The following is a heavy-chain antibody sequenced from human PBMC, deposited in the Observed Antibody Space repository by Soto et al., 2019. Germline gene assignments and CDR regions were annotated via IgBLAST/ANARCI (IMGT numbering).Heavy chain of an antibody. CDR1: GFTFSSYA. CDR3: ARVGYYDSSGYTPFQH. D-gene: IGHD3-22*01. Sequence: PGGSLRLSCAASGFTFSSYAMHWVRQAPGKGLEWVAVISYDGSNKYYADSVKGRFTISRDNSKNTLYLQMNSLRAEDTAVYYCARVGYYDSSGYTPFQHWGQGT. V-gene: IGHV3-30-3*01. CDR2: ISYDGSNK. J-gene: IGHJ1*01.